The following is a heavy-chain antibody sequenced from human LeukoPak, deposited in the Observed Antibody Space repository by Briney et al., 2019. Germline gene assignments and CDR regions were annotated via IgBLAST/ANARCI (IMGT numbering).Heavy chain of an antibody. CDR3: ARGGPYSSSFDH. D-gene: IGHD6-13*01. CDR2: ISAYNGNA. Sequence: ASVEVTCKTSGYTFPSYGIGWVRQAPGQGLEWMGWISAYNGNAIYAQNLQGRVTMTTDTSTRTVYMELRSLRSDDTAVYYCARGGPYSSSFDHWGQGTLVTVSS. V-gene: IGHV1-18*01. J-gene: IGHJ4*02. CDR1: GYTFPSYG.